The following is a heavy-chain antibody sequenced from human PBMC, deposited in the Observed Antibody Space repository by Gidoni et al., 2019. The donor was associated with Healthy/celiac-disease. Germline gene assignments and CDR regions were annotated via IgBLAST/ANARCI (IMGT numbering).Heavy chain of an antibody. J-gene: IGHJ4*02. CDR2: INHSGST. CDR1: GEPFSGYY. D-gene: IGHD1-20*01. CDR3: ARGRITGATR. V-gene: IGHV4-34*01. Sequence: QVQVQPWGAGLLKPSETLSLTCPVYGEPFSGYYWSWIRQPPGKGLEWIGEINHSGSTNYNPSLKSRVTISLDTSKNQFSLKLSSVTAADTAVYYCARGRITGATRWGQGTLVTVSS.